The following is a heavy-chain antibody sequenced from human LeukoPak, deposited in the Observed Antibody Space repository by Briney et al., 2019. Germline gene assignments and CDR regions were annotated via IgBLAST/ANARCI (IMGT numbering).Heavy chain of an antibody. D-gene: IGHD3-22*01. CDR1: GFTFSSYA. J-gene: IGHJ4*02. V-gene: IGHV3-23*01. CDR3: AKGEYYYDSSGHFDY. Sequence: PGGSLRLSCAASGFTFSSYAMSWVRQAPGKGLEWVSAISGSGGSTYYADSVKGRFTISRDNSKNTLYLQMNSLRAEDTAVYYCAKGEYYYDSSGHFDYWGQGTLVTASS. CDR2: ISGSGGST.